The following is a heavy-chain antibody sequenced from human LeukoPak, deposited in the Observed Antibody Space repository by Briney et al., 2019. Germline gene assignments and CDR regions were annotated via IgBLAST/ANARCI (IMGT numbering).Heavy chain of an antibody. V-gene: IGHV4-59*01. CDR3: ARVAVRGVIRYYFDY. Sequence: PSETLSLTCTVSGGSISSYYWSWIRQPPGKGLEWIGYIYYSGSTNYNPSLKSRVTISVDTSKNQFSLKLSSVTAAATAVYYCARVAVRGVIRYYFDYWGQGTLVTVSS. J-gene: IGHJ4*02. D-gene: IGHD3-10*01. CDR1: GGSISSYY. CDR2: IYYSGST.